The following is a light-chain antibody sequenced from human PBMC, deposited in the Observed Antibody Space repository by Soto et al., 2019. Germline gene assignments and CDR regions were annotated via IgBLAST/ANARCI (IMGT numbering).Light chain of an antibody. CDR3: QQYNSYPYT. Sequence: DSQMTQSPSTLSASVGDRVTITCRASHSISSWLAWYQQKPGKAPKLLIYDASSLESGVPSRFSGSGSGTEFTLTISSLQPDDFATYYCQQYNSYPYTFGQGTKLEIK. V-gene: IGKV1-5*01. CDR1: HSISSW. J-gene: IGKJ2*01. CDR2: DAS.